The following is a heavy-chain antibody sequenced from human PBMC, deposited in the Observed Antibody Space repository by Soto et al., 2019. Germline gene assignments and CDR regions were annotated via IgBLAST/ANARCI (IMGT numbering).Heavy chain of an antibody. V-gene: IGHV3-33*01. CDR3: ARDNDFWCGYYGFVDY. Sequence: GGSLRLSCAASGFTFSSYGMHWVRQAPGKGLEWVAVIWYDGSNKYYADSVKGRFTISRDNSKNTLYLQMNSLRAEDTAVYYCARDNDFWCGYYGFVDYWGQGT. CDR2: IWYDGSNK. J-gene: IGHJ4*02. CDR1: GFTFSSYG. D-gene: IGHD3-3*01.